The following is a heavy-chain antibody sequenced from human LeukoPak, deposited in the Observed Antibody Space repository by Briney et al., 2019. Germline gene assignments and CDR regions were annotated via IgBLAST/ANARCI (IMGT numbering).Heavy chain of an antibody. CDR1: GGSISSSSYY. V-gene: IGHV4-39*07. Sequence: SETLSLTCTVSGGSISSSSYYWGWIRQPPGKGLEWIGSIYYSGGTYYNPSLKSRVTISVDTSKNQFSLKLSSVTAADTAVYYCARLLWFGENYYYHYMDVWGKGTTVTISS. J-gene: IGHJ6*03. CDR3: ARLLWFGENYYYHYMDV. D-gene: IGHD3-10*01. CDR2: IYYSGGT.